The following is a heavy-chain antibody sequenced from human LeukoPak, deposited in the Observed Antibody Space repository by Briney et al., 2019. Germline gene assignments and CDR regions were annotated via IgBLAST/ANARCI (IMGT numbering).Heavy chain of an antibody. Sequence: WASVKVSCKASGYTFTSYAISWVRPAPGQGLEWLGWINAYNGNTNYAQKLQGRGTMTTDTSTSTDYMELRGLRSDDTALYYCARDAPIRRGYNAYWGQGTLVTVSS. CDR1: GYTFTSYA. CDR3: ARDAPIRRGYNAY. J-gene: IGHJ4*02. V-gene: IGHV1-18*04. CDR2: INAYNGNT. D-gene: IGHD5-18*01.